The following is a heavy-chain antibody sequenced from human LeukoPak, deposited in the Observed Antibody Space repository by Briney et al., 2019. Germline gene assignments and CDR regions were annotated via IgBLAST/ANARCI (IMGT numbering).Heavy chain of an antibody. J-gene: IGHJ3*02. D-gene: IGHD2-2*01. CDR2: TYYRSKWYN. Sequence: SQTLSLTCAISGDSVSSNSAARNWIRQSPSRGLEWLGRTYYRSKWYNDYAVSVKSRITINPDTSKSQFSLRLSSVTAADTAVYYCARHGNIVVLPATSKAFDIWGQGTMVTVSS. CDR1: GDSVSSNSAA. CDR3: ARHGNIVVLPATSKAFDI. V-gene: IGHV6-1*01.